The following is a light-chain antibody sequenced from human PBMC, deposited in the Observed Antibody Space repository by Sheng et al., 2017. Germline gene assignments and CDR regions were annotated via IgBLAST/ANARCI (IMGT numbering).Light chain of an antibody. J-gene: IGLJ3*02. Sequence: QSALTQPPWRLGAPGQRVTVSCSGGSANIGTHDVSWYQQLPGTTPKLLIYRNIQRASGVPDRFSGSRSGASASLVISGLRSEDEADYYCASWDDSLRGRVFGGGTKVTVL. V-gene: IGLV1-47*01. CDR3: ASWDDSLRGRV. CDR2: RNI. CDR1: SANIGTHD.